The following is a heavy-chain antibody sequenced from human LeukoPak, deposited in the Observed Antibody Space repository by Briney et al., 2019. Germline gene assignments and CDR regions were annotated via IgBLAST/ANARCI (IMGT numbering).Heavy chain of an antibody. CDR3: ARVGYTYGSFDY. J-gene: IGHJ4*02. D-gene: IGHD5-18*01. CDR2: IYYSGST. CDR1: GGSISGYF. Sequence: SETLSLTCTVSGGSISGYFWNWIRQPPGKGLEWIGYIYYSGSTNYNPSLKSRVTISIDTSKNQFSLKLASVTAADTALYYCARVGYTYGSFDYWGQGTLVTVSS. V-gene: IGHV4-59*01.